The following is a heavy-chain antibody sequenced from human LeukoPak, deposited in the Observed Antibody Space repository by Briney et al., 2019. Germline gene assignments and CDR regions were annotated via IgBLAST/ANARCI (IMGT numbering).Heavy chain of an antibody. J-gene: IGHJ6*02. CDR2: IGSTGIT. CDR3: PRDRGEAPIFYFYGMGV. V-gene: IGHV3-13*01. D-gene: IGHD2/OR15-2a*01. CDR1: GFTFSRYD. Sequence: GGSLRLSCAASGFTFSRYDIHWVRQAAGKGLEWVSAIGSTGITYYPDSVKGRFTISRDGAKTSVYLEMNSLRAEDTAVYFCPRDRGEAPIFYFYGMGVWGQGTTVTVPS.